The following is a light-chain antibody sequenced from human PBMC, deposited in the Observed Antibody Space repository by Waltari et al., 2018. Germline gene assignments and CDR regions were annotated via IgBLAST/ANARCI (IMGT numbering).Light chain of an antibody. CDR2: QDK. CDR1: NLGNRY. J-gene: IGLJ2*01. Sequence: SYDLTQPPSVSVSTGQTASITCSGDNLGNRYVSWIQQRPGQSTFLVMYQDKNRRSGIPERLSCSNSWNTSTLTASGTQAMDEADYYCQVWNNNIVVFGGGPKLTVL. CDR3: QVWNNNIVV. V-gene: IGLV3-1*01.